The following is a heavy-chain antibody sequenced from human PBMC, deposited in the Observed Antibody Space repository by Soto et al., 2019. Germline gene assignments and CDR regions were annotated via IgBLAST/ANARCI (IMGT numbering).Heavy chain of an antibody. D-gene: IGHD4-4*01. CDR1: GFSFSSYW. V-gene: IGHV3-7*03. CDR2: IKEDGGEQ. Sequence: PGGSLRLSCAASGFSFSSYWMSWVRQAPGKGPEWVANIKEDGGEQHYVDSVKGRFTISRDNTENSLFLQMNNLRAEDSAIYYCAITTPTVSYWFDPWGPGTQVTVSS. CDR3: AITTPTVSYWFDP. J-gene: IGHJ5*02.